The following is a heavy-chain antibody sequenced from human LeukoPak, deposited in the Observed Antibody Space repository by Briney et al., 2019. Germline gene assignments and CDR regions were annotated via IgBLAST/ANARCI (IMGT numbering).Heavy chain of an antibody. V-gene: IGHV3-23*01. CDR1: GFTFSSYA. Sequence: GGSLRLSCAASGFTFSSYAMSWVRQAPGKGLEWVSSISDNGGSTYSADSVKGRFTISRDNSKNTLYLQMNSLRAEDTAVYYCAKDRGGWDNNWFDPWGQGTLVTVSS. D-gene: IGHD6-19*01. J-gene: IGHJ5*02. CDR2: ISDNGGST. CDR3: AKDRGGWDNNWFDP.